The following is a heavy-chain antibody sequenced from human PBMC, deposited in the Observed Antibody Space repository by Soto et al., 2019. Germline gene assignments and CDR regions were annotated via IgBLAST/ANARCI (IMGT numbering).Heavy chain of an antibody. J-gene: IGHJ6*02. CDR3: AREVGHMDV. V-gene: IGHV1-18*04. CDR1: GYTFTTYG. Sequence: ASVKVSYKASGYTFTTYGINWVRQAPGQGLEWMGWVGPYNGDTTYAQKVQGRVTMTTDTSTRTAYLELRSLRSDDTAVYYCAREVGHMDVWGQGTTVTVSS. CDR2: VGPYNGDT.